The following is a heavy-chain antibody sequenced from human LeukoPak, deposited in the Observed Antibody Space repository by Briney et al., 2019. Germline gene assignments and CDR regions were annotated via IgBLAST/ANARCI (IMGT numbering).Heavy chain of an antibody. CDR3: ARGDSFDY. V-gene: IGHV3-30*03. D-gene: IGHD5-24*01. CDR1: GFTFSSYG. J-gene: IGHJ4*02. Sequence: GGSLRLSCAASGFTFSSYGMHWVRQAPGKGLEWVAVISYDGSNKYYADSVKGRFTISRDNSKNTLYLQMNSLRSEDTAVYYCARGDSFDYWGQGTLVTVSS. CDR2: ISYDGSNK.